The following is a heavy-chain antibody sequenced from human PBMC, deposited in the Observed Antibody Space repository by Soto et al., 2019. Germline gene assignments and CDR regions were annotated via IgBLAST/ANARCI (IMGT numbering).Heavy chain of an antibody. Sequence: SQTLSLTCAISGDRVSSNSAAWNWIRQSPSRGLEWLGRTYYRSKWYNDYAVSVKSRITINPDTSKNQFSLQLNSVTPEDTAVYYCARDFSGYDYYYYYYMDVWGKGTTVTVSS. J-gene: IGHJ6*03. CDR1: GDRVSSNSAA. CDR3: ARDFSGYDYYYYYYMDV. V-gene: IGHV6-1*01. CDR2: TYYRSKWYN. D-gene: IGHD5-12*01.